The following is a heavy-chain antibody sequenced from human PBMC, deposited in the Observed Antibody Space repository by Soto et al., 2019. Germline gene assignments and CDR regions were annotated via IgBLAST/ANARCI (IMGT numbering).Heavy chain of an antibody. V-gene: IGHV4-31*03. D-gene: IGHD1-20*01. CDR3: ARVPLEITGVAFDI. J-gene: IGHJ3*02. CDR2: IYYSGST. CDR1: VGSISSGGYY. Sequence: QVQLQESGPGLVKPSQTLSLTCTVSVGSISSGGYYWSWIRQHPGKGLEWIGYIYYSGSTYYNPSLKSRVTISVDTSKNQFSLKLSSVTAADTAVYYCARVPLEITGVAFDIWGQGTMVTVSS.